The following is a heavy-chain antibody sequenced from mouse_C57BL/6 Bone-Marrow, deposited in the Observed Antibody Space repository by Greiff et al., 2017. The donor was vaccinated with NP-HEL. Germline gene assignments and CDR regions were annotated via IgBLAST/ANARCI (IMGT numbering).Heavy chain of an antibody. V-gene: IGHV1-76*01. CDR3: ARGGGNYFIFDY. J-gene: IGHJ2*01. Sequence: VQLQQSGAELVRPGASVKLSCKASGYTFTDYYINWVKQRPGQGLEWIARIYPGSGNTYYNEKFKGKATLTAEKSSSTAYMQLSSLTSEDSAVYFCARGGGNYFIFDYWGQGTTLTDSS. D-gene: IGHD2-1*01. CDR1: GYTFTDYY. CDR2: IYPGSGNT.